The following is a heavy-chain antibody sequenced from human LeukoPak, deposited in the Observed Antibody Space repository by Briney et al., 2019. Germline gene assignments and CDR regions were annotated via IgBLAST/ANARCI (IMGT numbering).Heavy chain of an antibody. Sequence: GGSLRLSCAASGFTFSSYAMYWVRQAPGKGLEWVAVISYDGSNKYYADSVKGRFTISRDNSKNALYLQMNSLRAEDTAVYYCARERYCSSTSCYAGSVYGMDVWGQGTTVTVSS. CDR2: ISYDGSNK. J-gene: IGHJ6*02. CDR1: GFTFSSYA. D-gene: IGHD2-2*01. V-gene: IGHV3-30-3*01. CDR3: ARERYCSSTSCYAGSVYGMDV.